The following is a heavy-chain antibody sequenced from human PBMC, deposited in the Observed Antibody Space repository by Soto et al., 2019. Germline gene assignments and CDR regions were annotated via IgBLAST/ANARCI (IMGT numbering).Heavy chain of an antibody. CDR3: ARATMVRGVINWFDP. CDR2: IYYSGST. D-gene: IGHD3-10*01. V-gene: IGHV4-59*01. Sequence: PSETLSLTCTVSGGSISSYYWSWIRQPPGKGLEWIGYIYYSGSTNYNPSLKSRVTISVDTSKNQFSLKLSSVTAADTAVYYCARATMVRGVINWFDPWGQGTLVTVSS. J-gene: IGHJ5*02. CDR1: GGSISSYY.